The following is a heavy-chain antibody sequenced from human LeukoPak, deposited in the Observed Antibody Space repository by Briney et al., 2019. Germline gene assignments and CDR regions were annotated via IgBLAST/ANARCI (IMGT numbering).Heavy chain of an antibody. V-gene: IGHV4-59*01. D-gene: IGHD4-23*01. CDR1: GGSISSYY. CDR2: IYYSGST. J-gene: IGHJ4*02. CDR3: ARDDTYGGYDY. Sequence: SETLSLTCTVSGGSISSYYWSWIRQPPEKGLEWIGYIYYSGSTNYNPSLKSRVTISVDTSKNQFSLKLSSVTAADTAVYYCARDDTYGGYDYWGQGTLVTVSS.